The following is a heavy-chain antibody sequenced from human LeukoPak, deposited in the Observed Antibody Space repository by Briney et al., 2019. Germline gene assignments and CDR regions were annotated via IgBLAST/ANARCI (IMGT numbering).Heavy chain of an antibody. J-gene: IGHJ5*02. D-gene: IGHD3-16*01. CDR2: ISTFNGYT. CDR3: ARGEFSYDL. V-gene: IGHV1-18*04. Sequence: ASVRVSCKPSGYIFTSNSITGVRQAPGQQLEWMGWISTFNGYTKYAQNLQGRITMTRDTSTRTVYLEMRNLRSDDTAVYFCARGEFSYDLWGQGTLVTVSS. CDR1: GYIFTSNS.